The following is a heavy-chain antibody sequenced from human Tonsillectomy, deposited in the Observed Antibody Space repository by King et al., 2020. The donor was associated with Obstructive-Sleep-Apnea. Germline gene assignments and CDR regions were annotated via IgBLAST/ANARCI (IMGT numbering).Heavy chain of an antibody. J-gene: IGHJ6*02. D-gene: IGHD6-13*01. CDR2: ISGGGRTI. V-gene: IGHV3-11*01. Sequence: VQLVESGGGLVKPGGSLRLSCAASGFTFSDYYMTWIRQAPGKGLEWVSYISGGGRTIYYADSMKGRFTISRDNAKNSLYLQMNSLRAEDTAVYYCERGGAGTTTYYGMDVWGQGTTVTVSS. CDR1: GFTFSDYY. CDR3: ERGGAGTTTYYGMDV.